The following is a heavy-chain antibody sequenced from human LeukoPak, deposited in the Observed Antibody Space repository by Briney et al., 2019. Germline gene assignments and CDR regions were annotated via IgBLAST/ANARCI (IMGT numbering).Heavy chain of an antibody. D-gene: IGHD2-2*01. J-gene: IGHJ4*02. CDR2: IYYSGST. V-gene: IGHV4-39*01. CDR1: GGSISSSSYY. Sequence: SETLSLTCTVSGGSISSSSYYWGWIRQPPGKGLEWIGSIYYSGSTYYNPSLKSRVTISVDTSKNQFSLKLSSVTAADTAVYYCARLIQLGWLRYFDYWGQGTLVTVSS. CDR3: ARLIQLGWLRYFDY.